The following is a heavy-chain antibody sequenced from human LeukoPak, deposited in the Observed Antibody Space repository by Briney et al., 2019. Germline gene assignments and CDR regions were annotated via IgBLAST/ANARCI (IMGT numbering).Heavy chain of an antibody. CDR2: ISAYNGNT. CDR3: ARTNQMGVVPAAIECAFDI. D-gene: IGHD2-2*02. V-gene: IGHV1-18*04. J-gene: IGHJ3*02. CDR1: GYIFNGYY. Sequence: PGASVKVSCKASGYIFNGYYLHWVRQAPGQGLEWMGWISAYNGNTNYAQKLQGRVTMTTDTSTSTAYMELRSLRSDDTAVYYCARTNQMGVVPAAIECAFDIWGQGTMVTVSS.